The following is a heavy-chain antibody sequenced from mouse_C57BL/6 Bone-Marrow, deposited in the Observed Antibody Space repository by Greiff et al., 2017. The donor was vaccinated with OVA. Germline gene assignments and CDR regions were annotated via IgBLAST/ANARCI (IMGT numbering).Heavy chain of an antibody. CDR3: LLYYFDY. CDR1: GYTLTSYD. D-gene: IGHD6-2*01. Sequence: QVQLQQSGPELVKPGASVKLSYKASGYTLTSYDINWVKQRPGQGLEWIGWIYPRDGSTKYNEKFKGKATLTVDTSSSTAYMELHSLTSEDSAVYFCLLYYFDYWGQGTTLTVSS. V-gene: IGHV1-85*01. CDR2: IYPRDGST. J-gene: IGHJ2*01.